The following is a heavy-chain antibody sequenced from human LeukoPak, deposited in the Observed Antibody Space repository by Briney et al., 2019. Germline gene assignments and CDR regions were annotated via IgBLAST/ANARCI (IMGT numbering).Heavy chain of an antibody. J-gene: IGHJ5*02. CDR2: ISAYNGNT. Sequence: ASVKVSCKASGYTFTSYGISWVRQAPGQGLEWMGWISAYNGNTNYAQKLQGRVTMTTDTSTSTAYMELRSLRSEDTAVYYCATVPPPYVVVPAAISDPWGQGTLVTVSS. CDR1: GYTFTSYG. V-gene: IGHV1-18*01. CDR3: ATVPPPYVVVPAAISDP. D-gene: IGHD2-2*01.